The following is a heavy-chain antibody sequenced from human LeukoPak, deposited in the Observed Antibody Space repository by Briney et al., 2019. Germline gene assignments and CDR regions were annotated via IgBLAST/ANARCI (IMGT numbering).Heavy chain of an antibody. Sequence: PSETLSLTCTVSGGSISSYYWSWIRRPPGKGLEWIGYIYYSGSTNYNPSLKSRVTISVDTSKNQFSLKLSSVTAADTAVYYCARQAVPTARPHFDYWGQGTLVTVSS. V-gene: IGHV4-59*08. CDR2: IYYSGST. J-gene: IGHJ4*02. CDR1: GGSISSYY. D-gene: IGHD6-6*01. CDR3: ARQAVPTARPHFDY.